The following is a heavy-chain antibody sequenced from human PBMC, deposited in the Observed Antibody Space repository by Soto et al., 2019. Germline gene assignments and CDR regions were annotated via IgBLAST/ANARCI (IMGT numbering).Heavy chain of an antibody. CDR3: ARDLDLRDFWSGHFGGVWFDP. J-gene: IGHJ5*02. D-gene: IGHD3-3*01. CDR1: GFTFSSYW. V-gene: IGHV3-7*01. CDR2: IKQDGSEK. Sequence: ESGGGLVQPGGSLRLSCEASGFTFSSYWMSWVRQAPGKGLEWVANIKQDGSEKYYVDSVKGRFTISRDNAKNSLYLQMNRLRAEDTAVYYCARDLDLRDFWSGHFGGVWFDPWGQGTLVTVSS.